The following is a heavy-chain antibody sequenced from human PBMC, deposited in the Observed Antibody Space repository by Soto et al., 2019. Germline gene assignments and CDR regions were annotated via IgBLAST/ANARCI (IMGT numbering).Heavy chain of an antibody. CDR2: IIPILGTA. CDR1: GGTFSSYA. V-gene: IGHV1-69*13. D-gene: IGHD2-2*01. J-gene: IGHJ6*02. Sequence: VASVKVSCKASGGTFSSYAISWVRQAPGQGLEWKGGIIPILGTANYAQKFQGRVTITADESTSTAYMELSSLRSEDTAVYYCASSVVPAATYYYYGMDVWGQGTTVTVSS. CDR3: ASSVVPAATYYYYGMDV.